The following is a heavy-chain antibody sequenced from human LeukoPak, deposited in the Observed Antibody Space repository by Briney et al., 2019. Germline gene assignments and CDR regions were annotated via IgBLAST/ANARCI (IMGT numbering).Heavy chain of an antibody. CDR3: AREIRYYDFWSGYYTAYYYYYMDV. CDR1: GYTFTSYA. Sequence: ASVKVSCKASGYTFTSYAMNWVRQAPGQGLECMGWINTNTGNPTYAQGFTGRFVFSLDTSVSTAYLRISSLKAEDTAVYYCAREIRYYDFWSGYYTAYYYYYMDVWGKGTTVTISS. V-gene: IGHV7-4-1*02. J-gene: IGHJ6*03. CDR2: INTNTGNP. D-gene: IGHD3-3*01.